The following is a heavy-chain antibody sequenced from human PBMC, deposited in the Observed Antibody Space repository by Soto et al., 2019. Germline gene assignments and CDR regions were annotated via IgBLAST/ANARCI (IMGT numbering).Heavy chain of an antibody. J-gene: IGHJ6*02. Sequence: GGSLRLSCTASGLPHSSFAMMWVRQAPGKGLECVSGIYGNGGGIEYADSVKGRFTISRDNSKNTLFLRMNRPRVEDTAVYYCMRPAPRGRHYFYFSMDVWGQGTTVTVSS. D-gene: IGHD3-10*01. V-gene: IGHV3-23*01. CDR3: MRPAPRGRHYFYFSMDV. CDR2: IYGNGGGI. CDR1: GLPHSSFA.